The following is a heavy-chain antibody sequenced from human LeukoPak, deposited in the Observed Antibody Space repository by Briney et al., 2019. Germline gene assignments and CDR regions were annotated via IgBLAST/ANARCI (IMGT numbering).Heavy chain of an antibody. D-gene: IGHD3-22*01. CDR1: GFTFSSYS. CDR3: ARGPITMTKPVDY. V-gene: IGHV3-21*04. J-gene: IGHJ4*02. Sequence: GGSLRLSCAASGFTFSSYSMNWVRQAPGKGLEWVSSISSSSSYIYYADSVKGRFTISRDNSKNTLYLQMNSLRAEDTAVYYCARGPITMTKPVDYWGQGTLVTVSS. CDR2: ISSSSSYI.